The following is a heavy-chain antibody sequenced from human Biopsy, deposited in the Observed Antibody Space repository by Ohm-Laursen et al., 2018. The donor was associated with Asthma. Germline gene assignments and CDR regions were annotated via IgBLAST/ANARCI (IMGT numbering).Heavy chain of an antibody. Sequence: SETLSLTCTFSGGSINSDYWSWIRQPPGKGLEWIGLSSYSGFRKYNPSLKSRVTISVDTSKNQLSLNLTSVIAADTAVYYCARGQGDSKFDYWGQGILVTVSS. CDR2: SSYSGFR. V-gene: IGHV4-59*01. CDR1: GGSINSDY. J-gene: IGHJ4*02. CDR3: ARGQGDSKFDY. D-gene: IGHD3-16*01.